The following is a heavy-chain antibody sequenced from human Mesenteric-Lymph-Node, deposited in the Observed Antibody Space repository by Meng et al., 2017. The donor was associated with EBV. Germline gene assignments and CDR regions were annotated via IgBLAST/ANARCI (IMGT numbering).Heavy chain of an antibody. CDR2: TYYRSKWYN. CDR1: VDSVSSSSAA. V-gene: IGHV6-1*01. Sequence: QVPLQQSGPGLVKPSQTLPLTCVISVDSVSSSSAAWTWIRQSPSRGLEWLGRTYYRSKWYNDYAVFVKSRITINPDTSKNQFSLQLNPVTPEDTAVYYCARGATSVFDLWGRGTMVTVSS. J-gene: IGHJ2*01. CDR3: ARGATSVFDL.